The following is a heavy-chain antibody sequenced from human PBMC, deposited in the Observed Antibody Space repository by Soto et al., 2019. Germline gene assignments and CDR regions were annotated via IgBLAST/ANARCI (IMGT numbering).Heavy chain of an antibody. V-gene: IGHV3-73*01. J-gene: IGHJ4*02. Sequence: EVQLVESGGGLVQPGGSLKLSCAASGFDFSGSALYWVRQASGKGLEWVGLIRSKPNNYATAYAVSVKGRFTISRDDSKNTAYLQMNSLKTEDTAVYYCTRLVGYCSNAICYSDYWGQGSLVTVSS. CDR2: IRSKPNNYAT. CDR1: GFDFSGSA. CDR3: TRLVGYCSNAICYSDY. D-gene: IGHD2-2*01.